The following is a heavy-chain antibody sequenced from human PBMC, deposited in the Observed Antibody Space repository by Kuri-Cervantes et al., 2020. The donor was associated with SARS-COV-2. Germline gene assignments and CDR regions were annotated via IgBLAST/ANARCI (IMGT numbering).Heavy chain of an antibody. CDR3: ARGTTPVYVSGPLWFHLDL. V-gene: IGHV4-59*01. Sequence: GSLRLSCTVSGDSITIYYWSWIRQSPGKGLEWIGYIPETGGTNYNPSLKSRVTMSVDISKNQFSLKMNSVNAADTAVYYCARGTTPVYVSGPLWFHLDLWGQGTLVTVSS. D-gene: IGHD3-10*01. CDR1: GDSITIYY. CDR2: IPETGGT. J-gene: IGHJ5*02.